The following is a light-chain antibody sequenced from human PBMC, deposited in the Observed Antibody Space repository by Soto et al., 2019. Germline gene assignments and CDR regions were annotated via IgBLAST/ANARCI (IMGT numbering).Light chain of an antibody. CDR3: QQSYSTPT. CDR1: QSISSY. CDR2: AAS. V-gene: IGKV1-39*01. J-gene: IGKJ4*01. Sequence: DIQMTQSPSSLSASEGDRATIPCRAGQSISSYLNWYQQKPGKAPKLLIYAASSLQSGVPSRFSGSGSGTDFTLTISSLQPEDFATYYCQQSYSTPTFGGGTKVEIK.